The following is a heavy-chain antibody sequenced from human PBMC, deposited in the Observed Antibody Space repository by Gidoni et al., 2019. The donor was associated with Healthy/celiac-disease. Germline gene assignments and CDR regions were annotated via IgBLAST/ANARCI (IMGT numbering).Heavy chain of an antibody. Sequence: QVQLVQSGAEVKKHGSSVKVPCKASGGTFSSYAISWVRQAPGQGLEWMGGIIPIFGTANYAQKFQGRVTITADESTSTAYMELSSLRSEDTAVYYCAREWRSSWYRSFDYWGQGTLVTVSS. CDR1: GGTFSSYA. D-gene: IGHD6-13*01. J-gene: IGHJ4*02. V-gene: IGHV1-69*01. CDR2: IIPIFGTA. CDR3: AREWRSSWYRSFDY.